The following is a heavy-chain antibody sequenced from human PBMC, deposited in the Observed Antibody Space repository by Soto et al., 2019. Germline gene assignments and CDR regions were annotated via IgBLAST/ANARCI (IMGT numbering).Heavy chain of an antibody. V-gene: IGHV1-8*01. CDR3: ARRMTWSLWCCEL. CDR1: GYTFKDYD. Sequence: QVQLLQSGAEVKKPGTSVRVSCRASGYTFKDYDINWVRRAPGQGLEWMGWMNPNSGNTAYARKFHDRITMTRSVSARTAFMELSSLTTKDTAVYYCARRMTWSLWCCELWGSGTQVTVSS. D-gene: IGHD3-3*01. CDR2: MNPNSGNT. J-gene: IGHJ2*01.